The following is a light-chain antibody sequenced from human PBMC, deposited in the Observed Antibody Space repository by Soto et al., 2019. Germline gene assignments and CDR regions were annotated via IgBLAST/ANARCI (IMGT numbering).Light chain of an antibody. V-gene: IGLV2-14*01. J-gene: IGLJ2*01. CDR3: SAYTTTKTVL. Sequence: QSALTQPASVSGSPGQSITFSCTGTSSDIGSYNYVSWYQHHPGKAPKLLIYEVNNRPSGVSSRFSGSRSGYTASLTISGLQAEDEADYFCSAYTTTKTVLFGGGTTLTVL. CDR2: EVN. CDR1: SSDIGSYNY.